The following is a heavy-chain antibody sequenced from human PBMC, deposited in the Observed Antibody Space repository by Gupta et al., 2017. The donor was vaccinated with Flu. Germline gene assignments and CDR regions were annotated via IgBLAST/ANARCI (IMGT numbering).Heavy chain of an antibody. Sequence: QVQLQESGPGLVKPSETLSLTCTVSGGSITSYYWSWIRQPPGKGLEWIGYIYYSRSTNYNPSLKSRVTISVDTSKNQFSLKLSSVTAADTAVYYCARMDRYGDYDAGHDYGGQGTLVTVSS. J-gene: IGHJ4*02. D-gene: IGHD4-17*01. CDR2: IYYSRST. CDR3: ARMDRYGDYDAGHDY. V-gene: IGHV4-59*01. CDR1: GGSITSYY.